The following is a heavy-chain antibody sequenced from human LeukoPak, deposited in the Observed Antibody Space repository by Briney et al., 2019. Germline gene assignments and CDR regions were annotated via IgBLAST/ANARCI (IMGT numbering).Heavy chain of an antibody. Sequence: ASVTVSCKASGGTFSSYAISWVRQAPGQGLEWMGWISAYNGNTNYAQKLQGRVTMTTDTSTSTAYMELRSLRSDDTAVYYCARGPYGSGSYYNRNNWFDPWGQGTLVTVSS. J-gene: IGHJ5*02. V-gene: IGHV1-18*01. CDR2: ISAYNGNT. CDR3: ARGPYGSGSYYNRNNWFDP. CDR1: GGTFSSYA. D-gene: IGHD3-10*01.